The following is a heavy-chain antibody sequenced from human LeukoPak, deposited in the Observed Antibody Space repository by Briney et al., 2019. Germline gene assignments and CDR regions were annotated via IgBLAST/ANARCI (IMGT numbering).Heavy chain of an antibody. CDR3: ASCSSTSWYAGDWFDP. D-gene: IGHD2-2*01. Sequence: SETLSRTCAVYGGSFSDYYWSWIRQSPGKGLEWIGEINHSGSTNYNPSLKSRVTISVDTSKNQFSLKLNSVTAADTAVYYCASCSSTSWYAGDWFDPWGQGTLVTVSS. J-gene: IGHJ5*02. CDR1: GGSFSDYY. CDR2: INHSGST. V-gene: IGHV4-34*01.